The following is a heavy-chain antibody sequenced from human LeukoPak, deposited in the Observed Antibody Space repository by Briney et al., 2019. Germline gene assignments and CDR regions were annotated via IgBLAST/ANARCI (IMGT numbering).Heavy chain of an antibody. J-gene: IGHJ4*02. CDR1: GGSISSYY. CDR2: IYTSGST. D-gene: IGHD5-24*01. Sequence: SETLSLTCTVSGGSISSYYWSWIRQPAGKGLEWIGRIYTSGSTNYNPSLKSRVTMSVDTSKNQFSLKLSSVTAADTAVYYCARGTAGGRWLQFDYWGQGTLVTVSS. CDR3: ARGTAGGRWLQFDY. V-gene: IGHV4-4*07.